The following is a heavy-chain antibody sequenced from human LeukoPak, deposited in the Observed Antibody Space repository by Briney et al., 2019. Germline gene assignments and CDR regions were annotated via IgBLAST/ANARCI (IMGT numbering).Heavy chain of an antibody. CDR1: GFTFSSYA. CDR3: ARDLPGWYSSSWSAFDY. J-gene: IGHJ4*02. Sequence: GGSLRLSCAASGFTFSSYAMHWVRQAPGKGLEWVAVISYDGSNKYYADSVKGRFTISRDNSKNTLYLQMNSLRAEDTAVYYCARDLPGWYSSSWSAFDYWGQGTLVTVSS. D-gene: IGHD6-13*01. V-gene: IGHV3-30-3*01. CDR2: ISYDGSNK.